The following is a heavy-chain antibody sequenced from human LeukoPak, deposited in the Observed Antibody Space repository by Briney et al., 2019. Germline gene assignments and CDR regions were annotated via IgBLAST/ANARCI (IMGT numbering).Heavy chain of an antibody. V-gene: IGHV4-39*02. Sequence: SETLSLTCTVSGGSISSSSYYWGWIRQPPGKGLEWIGSIYYSGSTYYNPSLKSRVTISVDTSKNQFSLKLSSVTAADTAVYYCAREVGSSSGGITNDYWGQGTLVTVSS. CDR1: GGSISSSSYY. CDR2: IYYSGST. J-gene: IGHJ4*02. D-gene: IGHD6-6*01. CDR3: AREVGSSSGGITNDY.